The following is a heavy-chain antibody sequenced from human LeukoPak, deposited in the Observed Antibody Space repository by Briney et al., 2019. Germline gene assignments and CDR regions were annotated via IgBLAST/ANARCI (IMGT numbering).Heavy chain of an antibody. CDR3: ARSRGNYYYGSGSYWDPFDY. CDR1: GYTFTGYY. D-gene: IGHD3-10*01. J-gene: IGHJ4*02. Sequence: ASVKVSCKASGYTFTGYYMHWVRQAPGQGLEWMGWINPNSGSTNYAQKFQGRVTMTRDTSISTAYMELSRLRPDDTAVYYCARSRGNYYYGSGSYWDPFDYWGQGTLVTVSS. V-gene: IGHV1-2*02. CDR2: INPNSGST.